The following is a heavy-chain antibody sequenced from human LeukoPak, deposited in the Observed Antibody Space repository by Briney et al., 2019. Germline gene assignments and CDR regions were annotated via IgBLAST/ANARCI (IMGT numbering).Heavy chain of an antibody. CDR2: ISGSGGST. CDR3: AKGQIAPGIAVAGPRDFDY. V-gene: IGHV3-23*01. D-gene: IGHD6-19*01. Sequence: GGSLRLSCAASGFTFSSYAMSWVRQAPGKGLEWVSAISGSGGSTYYADSVKGRFTISRDNSKNTLYLQMNSLRAEDTAVYYCAKGQIAPGIAVAGPRDFDYWGQGTLVTVSS. J-gene: IGHJ4*02. CDR1: GFTFSSYA.